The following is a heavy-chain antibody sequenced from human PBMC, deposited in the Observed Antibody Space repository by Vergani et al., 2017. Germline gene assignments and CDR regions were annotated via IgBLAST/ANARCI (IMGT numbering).Heavy chain of an antibody. CDR1: GYSFSDYG. D-gene: IGHD5-24*01. Sequence: QAQLVQSGAEMKKPGASVNISCKASGYSFSDYGFSWVRRAPGRGPEWMGWISDYRGKPNYAQEFQGRVTMTTDTSTTTAYMELRSLRSDDTAIYYCARDSRYGGGYNYGIDFWGQGTLVTVSS. CDR3: ARDSRYGGGYNYGIDF. J-gene: IGHJ4*02. V-gene: IGHV1-18*01. CDR2: ISDYRGKP.